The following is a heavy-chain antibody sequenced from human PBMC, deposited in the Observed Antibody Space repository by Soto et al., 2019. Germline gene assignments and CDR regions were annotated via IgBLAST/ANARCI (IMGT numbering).Heavy chain of an antibody. V-gene: IGHV4-31*03. CDR1: GAALNSGNYY. CDR2: IYVTGAV. Sequence: SETLSLTCSVSGAALNSGNYYWSWIRHVPGKGLEWIGHIYVTGAVDYNPSLRDRITISQDTSERQFSLNLRLVTAADTAVYYCAGLRIATNNYKWFDPWGQGTLVTV. D-gene: IGHD2-21*01. CDR3: AGLRIATNNYKWFDP. J-gene: IGHJ5*02.